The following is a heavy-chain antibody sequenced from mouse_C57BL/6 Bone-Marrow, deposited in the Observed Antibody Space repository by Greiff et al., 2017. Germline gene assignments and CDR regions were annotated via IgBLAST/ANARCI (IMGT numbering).Heavy chain of an antibody. CDR3: ARLPLYYGSSYWYFDV. J-gene: IGHJ1*03. D-gene: IGHD1-1*01. CDR2: INPSNGGT. Sequence: VQLQQPGTELVKPGASVKLSCKASGYTFTSYWMHWVKQRPGQGLEWIGNINPSNGGTNYNEKFKSKATLTVDKSSSTAYMQLSSLTSEDSAVXYCARLPLYYGSSYWYFDVWGTGTTVTVSS. V-gene: IGHV1-53*01. CDR1: GYTFTSYW.